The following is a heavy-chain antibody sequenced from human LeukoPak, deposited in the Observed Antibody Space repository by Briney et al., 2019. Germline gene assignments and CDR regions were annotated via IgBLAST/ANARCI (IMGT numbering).Heavy chain of an antibody. V-gene: IGHV3-74*01. CDR2: INSDGSST. CDR1: GFTFSSYW. J-gene: IGHJ4*02. D-gene: IGHD3-22*01. Sequence: GGCLRLSCAASGFTFSSYWMHWVRQAPGKGLVWVSRINSDGSSTSYADSVKGRFTISRDNAKNTLYLQMNSLRAEDTALYYCARAAPYYDSSGYSFGGAFDYWGQGTLVTVSS. CDR3: ARAAPYYDSSGYSFGGAFDY.